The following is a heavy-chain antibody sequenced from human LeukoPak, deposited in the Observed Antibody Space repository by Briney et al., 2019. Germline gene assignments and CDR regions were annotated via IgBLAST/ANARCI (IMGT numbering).Heavy chain of an antibody. CDR1: GGSISSYY. Sequence: PETLSLTCTVSGGSISSYYWSWIRQPPGKGLEWIGYIYYTGSTNYNPSLKSRVTISVDTSKNQFSLKLSSVTAADTAVYYCASHSVAGSHQFDPWGQGTLVTVSS. D-gene: IGHD6-19*01. CDR3: ASHSVAGSHQFDP. CDR2: IYYTGST. V-gene: IGHV4-59*01. J-gene: IGHJ5*02.